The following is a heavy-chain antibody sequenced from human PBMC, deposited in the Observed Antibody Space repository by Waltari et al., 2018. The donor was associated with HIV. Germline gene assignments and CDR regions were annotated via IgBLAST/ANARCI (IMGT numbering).Heavy chain of an antibody. J-gene: IGHJ4*02. CDR1: ENXXSCSV. CDR3: AXGYGAXDFDY. D-gene: IGHD2-15*01. Sequence: QSPSPXXKPXXXXKISCXXSENXXSCSVINWVRQAPGQGLEWIGLIXTKTGSPSXXQVFSGLXILSLDTXVTTXXLQIXXLXTXDTATXYCAXGYGAXDFDYWGQGTLITVSP. CDR2: IXTKTGSP. V-gene: IGHV7-4-1*01.